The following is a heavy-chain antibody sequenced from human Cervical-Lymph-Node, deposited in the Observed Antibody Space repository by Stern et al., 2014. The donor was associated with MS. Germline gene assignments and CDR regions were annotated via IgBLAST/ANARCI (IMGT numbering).Heavy chain of an antibody. CDR3: AKDRIQLWLWDY. CDR1: GFTFSSYG. Sequence: QVQLVESGGDVVQPGRSLKLSCAASGFTFSSYGMHWVRQAPGKGLEWGAVISYDASNEYYADSVKGRFTISRDNSKNTLYLQMNSLRPEDTAVYYCAKDRIQLWLWDYWGQGTLVTVSS. J-gene: IGHJ4*02. CDR2: ISYDASNE. V-gene: IGHV3-30*18. D-gene: IGHD5-18*01.